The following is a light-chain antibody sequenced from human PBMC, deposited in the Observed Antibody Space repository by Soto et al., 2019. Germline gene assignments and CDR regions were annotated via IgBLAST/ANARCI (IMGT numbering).Light chain of an antibody. J-gene: IGKJ1*01. CDR1: QSVSSN. V-gene: IGKV3-15*01. CDR3: QQDNNWPQT. CDR2: GTL. Sequence: EIVMTQSPATLSVSPGERATLSCRASQSVSSNLAWYQQKPGQAPRLLIYGTLTRATGIPDRFSGSGSGIEFTLTISSLQSVDFAVYYCQQDNNWPQTFGRGTKVEIK.